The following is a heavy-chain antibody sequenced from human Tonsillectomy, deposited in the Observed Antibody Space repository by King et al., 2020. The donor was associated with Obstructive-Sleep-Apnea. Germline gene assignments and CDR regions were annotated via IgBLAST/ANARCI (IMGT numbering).Heavy chain of an antibody. Sequence: VKLVESGGGLVKPGGSLRLSCAASGFTFSSYSMNWVRQAPGKGLEWVSSISSSSSYRKYADSVQGRFTISRDNAKNSLYLQMNSLRAEDTAVYYCVREAQVAVAALDYWGQGTLVTVSS. CDR2: ISSSSSYR. V-gene: IGHV3-21*01. J-gene: IGHJ4*02. CDR1: GFTFSSYS. D-gene: IGHD6-19*01. CDR3: VREAQVAVAALDY.